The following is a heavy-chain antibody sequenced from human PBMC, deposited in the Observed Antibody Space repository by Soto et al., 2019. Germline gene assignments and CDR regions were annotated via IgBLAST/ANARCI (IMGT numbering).Heavy chain of an antibody. Sequence: GGSLRLSCAASGFTFSTYSMNWVRQAPGKGLEWVGRIKSKTDGGTTDYAAPVKGRFTISRDDSKNTLYLQMNSLKTEDTAVYYCTTLSIAIFGVVLMDVWGQGTTVTVSS. D-gene: IGHD3-3*01. CDR1: GFTFSTYS. CDR3: TTLSIAIFGVVLMDV. J-gene: IGHJ6*02. CDR2: IKSKTDGGTT. V-gene: IGHV3-15*07.